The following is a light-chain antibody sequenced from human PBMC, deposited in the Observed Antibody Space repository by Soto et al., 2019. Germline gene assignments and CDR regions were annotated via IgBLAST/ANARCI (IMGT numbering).Light chain of an antibody. CDR2: DAS. J-gene: IGKJ1*01. V-gene: IGKV1-5*01. CDR1: QSISSW. Sequence: SHMTNSHSTLSASVGDRVTITCRASQSISSWLAWYQQKPGKAPKLLIYDASSLESGVPSRFSGSGSGTEFTLTITSLQPDDFARYYCPLSEIQPCTFGQVTKVDIK. CDR3: PLSEIQPCT.